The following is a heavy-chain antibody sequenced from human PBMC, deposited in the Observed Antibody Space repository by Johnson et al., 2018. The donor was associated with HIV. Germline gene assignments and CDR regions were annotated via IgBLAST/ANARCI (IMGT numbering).Heavy chain of an antibody. CDR3: AREKSVWGASDAFDV. Sequence: EVHLVESGGNLVQPGGSLRLSCAASGFIFSSHAMTWLRQAPGKGLEWVSAISASGGRTFYADSVKGRFTVSRDKSKNTVFLQMDSLRAEDTAVYYCAREKSVWGASDAFDVWGLGTMVTVSS. V-gene: IGHV3-23*04. J-gene: IGHJ3*01. CDR1: GFIFSSHA. CDR2: ISASGGRT. D-gene: IGHD3-10*02.